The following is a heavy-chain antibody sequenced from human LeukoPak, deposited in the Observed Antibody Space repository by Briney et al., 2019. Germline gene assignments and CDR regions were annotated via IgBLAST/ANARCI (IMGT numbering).Heavy chain of an antibody. Sequence: GGSLRLSCAASGFIFYDYGMSWVRHAPGKGLEWVSGINWNGGRTGYADSVKGRFTISRDNSRNTLYLQMNSLRAEDTAVYYCAKDQLNRFCSGGSCSITHDYWGQGTLVTVSS. CDR2: INWNGGRT. D-gene: IGHD2-15*01. J-gene: IGHJ4*02. CDR3: AKDQLNRFCSGGSCSITHDY. CDR1: GFIFYDYG. V-gene: IGHV3-20*04.